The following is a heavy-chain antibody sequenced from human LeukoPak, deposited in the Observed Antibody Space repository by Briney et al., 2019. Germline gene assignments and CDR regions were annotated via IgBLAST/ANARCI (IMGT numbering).Heavy chain of an antibody. V-gene: IGHV3-23*01. CDR3: AKERARYTNPYYFAS. CDR1: GFTFSTYA. J-gene: IGHJ4*02. D-gene: IGHD3-16*02. CDR2: ISGSGANT. Sequence: PGGSLRRSCAASGFTFSTYAMSWVREAPGKGLEWDATISGSGANTYYADSVRGRFTISRDNSKNTLYLHMNSLRAEDTAVYYCAKERARYTNPYYFASSGQGTLVTVSS.